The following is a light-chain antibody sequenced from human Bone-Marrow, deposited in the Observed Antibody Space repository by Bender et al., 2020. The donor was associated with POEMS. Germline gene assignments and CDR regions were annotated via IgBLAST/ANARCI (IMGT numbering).Light chain of an antibody. V-gene: IGLV2-8*01. CDR3: TSYRRASNLV. J-gene: IGLJ3*02. CDR1: TSNVVGYNS. CDR2: EVS. Sequence: QSALTQPPSAPGSPGQSVPIPPTGTTSNVVGYNSVSGYKKHPGKVPKIRISEVSKWPSGVPDRFSGSKSGNTASLTVSGLQADDEADYYCTSYRRASNLVFGGGTKLAVL.